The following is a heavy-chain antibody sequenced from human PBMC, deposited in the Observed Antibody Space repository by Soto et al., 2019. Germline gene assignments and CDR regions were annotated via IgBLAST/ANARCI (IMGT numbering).Heavy chain of an antibody. V-gene: IGHV3-74*01. J-gene: IGHJ4*02. D-gene: IGHD6-13*01. CDR3: AKDSWYFDL. CDR2: IDTNGHST. CDR1: GFVFTNFW. Sequence: GGSLRLSCEASGFVFTNFWMHWVRHVPGKGLVWVARIDTNGHSTNYAESVKGRFTISRDNAKNTVSLQMNSLRVEDTGVYYCAKDSWYFDLWSQGSQVTVSS.